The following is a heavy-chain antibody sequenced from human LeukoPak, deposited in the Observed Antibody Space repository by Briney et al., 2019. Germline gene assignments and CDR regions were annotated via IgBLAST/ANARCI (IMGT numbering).Heavy chain of an antibody. V-gene: IGHV4-39*01. Sequence: SETLSLTCTVSGGSISSTSYYWGWIRQSPGKGLEWIGSIHYSGIAYYKSSLKSRVTISVDTSKNQFSLKLSSVTAADTAVYYCASPPERAAAGTRAYWYFDLWGRGTLVTVSS. CDR2: IHYSGIA. CDR3: ASPPERAAAGTRAYWYFDL. J-gene: IGHJ2*01. CDR1: GGSISSTSYY. D-gene: IGHD6-13*01.